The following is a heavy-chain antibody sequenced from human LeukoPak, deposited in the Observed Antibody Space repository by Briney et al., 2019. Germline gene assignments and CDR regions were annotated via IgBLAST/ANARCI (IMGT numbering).Heavy chain of an antibody. CDR2: ISSSSGYI. CDR3: ARGFHMYSSSWDLNWFDP. D-gene: IGHD6-13*01. V-gene: IGHV3-21*01. CDR1: GFTFSSYS. Sequence: PGGSLRLSCAASGFTFSSYSMNWVRQAPGKGLEWVSSISSSSGYIYYADSVKGRFTISRDNAKNSLYLQMNSLRAEDTAVYYCARGFHMYSSSWDLNWFDPWGQGTLVTVSS. J-gene: IGHJ5*02.